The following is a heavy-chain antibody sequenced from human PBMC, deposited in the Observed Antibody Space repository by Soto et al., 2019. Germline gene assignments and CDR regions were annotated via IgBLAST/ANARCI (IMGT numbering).Heavy chain of an antibody. V-gene: IGHV1-46*01. D-gene: IGHD4-17*01. CDR1: GYTXINYY. CDR2: TNPSGGRT. CDR3: ASPDDYGDYVRLGGLLEGYYYYGMDV. Sequence: SXKVSFKSSGYTXINYYVNWVRQAPGQGLEWMGMTNPSGGRTTYPQKFQGRVTMTRDTSTRTVYMELSSLRSEETAVYYCASPDDYGDYVRLGGLLEGYYYYGMDVWGQGTTGTVSS. J-gene: IGHJ6*02.